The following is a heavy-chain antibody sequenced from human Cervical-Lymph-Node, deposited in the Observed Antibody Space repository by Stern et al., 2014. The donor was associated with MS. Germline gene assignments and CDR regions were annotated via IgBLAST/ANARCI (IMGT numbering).Heavy chain of an antibody. Sequence: EDQLVESGGGLVQPGGSLRLSCAASGFTFSTYWMTWVRQAPGKGLEWVATIKPDGSEKYYVDSVKGRFTISRDNAKNSMYLQLNRLKAEETAMYYCARDVGDYWGHGTLVTVSS. V-gene: IGHV3-7*01. CDR2: IKPDGSEK. D-gene: IGHD2-15*01. J-gene: IGHJ4*01. CDR3: ARDVGDY. CDR1: GFTFSTYW.